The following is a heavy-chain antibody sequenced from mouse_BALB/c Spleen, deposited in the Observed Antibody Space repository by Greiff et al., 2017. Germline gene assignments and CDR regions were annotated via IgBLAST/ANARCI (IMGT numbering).Heavy chain of an antibody. CDR1: GFTFSNYW. V-gene: IGHV6-6*02. Sequence: EVKVEESGGGLVQPGGSMKLSCVASGFTFSNYWMNWVRQSPEKGLEWVAEIRLKSNNYATHYAESVKGRFTISRDDSKSSVYLQMNNLRAEDTGIYYCTRGNYMDYWGQGTTLTVSS. J-gene: IGHJ2*01. CDR2: IRLKSNNYAT. CDR3: TRGNYMDY.